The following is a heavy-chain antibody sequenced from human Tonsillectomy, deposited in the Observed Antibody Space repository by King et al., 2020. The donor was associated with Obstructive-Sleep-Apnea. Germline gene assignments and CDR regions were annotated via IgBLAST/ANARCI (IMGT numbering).Heavy chain of an antibody. CDR3: ARASGYDRGGFDY. Sequence: VQLVESGGGVVQPGRSLRLSCAASGFTFSNYGMHWVRQAPGKGLEWVALIWYDGSNRYCADSVKGRFTISRDNSNNTLYLQMDSLRAEDTAVYYCARASGYDRGGFDYWGQGTLVTVSS. CDR2: IWYDGSNR. V-gene: IGHV3-33*01. D-gene: IGHD5-12*01. J-gene: IGHJ4*02. CDR1: GFTFSNYG.